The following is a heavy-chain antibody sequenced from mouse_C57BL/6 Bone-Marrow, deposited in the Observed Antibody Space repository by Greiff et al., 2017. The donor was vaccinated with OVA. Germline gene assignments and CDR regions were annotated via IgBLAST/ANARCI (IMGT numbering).Heavy chain of an antibody. CDR3: ARRGYSPFAY. D-gene: IGHD3-1*01. CDR2: ISSGGSYT. V-gene: IGHV5-6*02. CDR1: GFTFSSYG. J-gene: IGHJ3*01. Sequence: EVTLVESGGDLVKPGGSLKLSCAASGFTFSSYGMSWVRQTPDKRLEWVATISSGGSYTYYPDSVKGRFTISRDNAKNTLYLQMSSLKSEDTAMYYCARRGYSPFAYWGQGTLVTVSA.